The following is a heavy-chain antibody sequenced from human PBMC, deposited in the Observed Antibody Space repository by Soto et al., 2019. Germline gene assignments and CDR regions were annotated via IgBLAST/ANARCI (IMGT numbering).Heavy chain of an antibody. CDR1: GFSLITSGLG. CDR3: AHRPSGWYLFDY. V-gene: IGHV2-5*01. Sequence: QITLKESGPTLVRPTQTLTLTCTFSGFSLITSGLGVGWIRQPPGKALEWLALIYWNDDKRYSPSLKARLTITTDTSKNQVVLTMTNMDPVDTATYYCAHRPSGWYLFDYWGQGTLVTVSS. D-gene: IGHD6-19*01. J-gene: IGHJ4*02. CDR2: IYWNDDK.